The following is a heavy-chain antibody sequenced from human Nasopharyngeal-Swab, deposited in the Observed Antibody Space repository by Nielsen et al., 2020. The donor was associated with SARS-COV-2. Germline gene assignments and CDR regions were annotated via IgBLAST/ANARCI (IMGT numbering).Heavy chain of an antibody. CDR1: GFTFSSYS. V-gene: IGHV3-21*01. D-gene: IGHD3-10*01. Sequence: GASLKISCAASGFTFSSYSMNWVRQAPGKGLEWVSSISSSSSYIYYADSVKGRFTISRDNAKNSLYLQMNSLRAEDTAVYYCARDHVLPDAFDIWGQGTMVTVSS. J-gene: IGHJ3*02. CDR3: ARDHVLPDAFDI. CDR2: ISSSSSYI.